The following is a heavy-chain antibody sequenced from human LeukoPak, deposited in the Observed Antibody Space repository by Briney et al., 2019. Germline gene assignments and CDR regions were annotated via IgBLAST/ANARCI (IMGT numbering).Heavy chain of an antibody. CDR3: ARTDSEWLSKPDY. V-gene: IGHV1-8*01. J-gene: IGHJ4*02. CDR2: MNPNIGHT. CDR1: GYTFTSYD. Sequence: GPSVKVSCKPSGYTFTSYDINWVRQATGQGLEWMGWMNPNIGHTSYAQKFQGRVTMTRNTSISTAYMEVSSLRSEHTAVYYCARTDSEWLSKPDYWGQGTLVTVSS. D-gene: IGHD3-3*01.